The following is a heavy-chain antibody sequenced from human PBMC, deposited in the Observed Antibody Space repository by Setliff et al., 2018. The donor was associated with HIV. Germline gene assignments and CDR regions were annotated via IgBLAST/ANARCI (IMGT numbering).Heavy chain of an antibody. CDR3: ARHGPMRDGYNHGAFDY. D-gene: IGHD5-12*01. CDR2: IFPADSDT. Sequence: PGESLKISCKASGYSFTTSWIGWVRQMPGKGLEWMGIIFPADSDTTYSPSFQGQVTTSADKSISTAYLQWSRLKASDTAMYYCARHGPMRDGYNHGAFDYWGQGTLVTVSS. J-gene: IGHJ4*02. CDR1: GYSFTTSW. V-gene: IGHV5-51*01.